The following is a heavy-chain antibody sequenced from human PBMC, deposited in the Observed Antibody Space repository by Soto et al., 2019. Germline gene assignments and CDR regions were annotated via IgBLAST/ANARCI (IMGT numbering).Heavy chain of an antibody. D-gene: IGHD3-22*01. Sequence: ASVKVSFKASGYTFTSYAMHWVRQAPGQRLEWMGWINAGNGNTKYSQKFQGRVTITRDTSASTAYMELSSLRSEDTAVYYCARGPLVMYYYDSSGYYSEYFQHWGQGTLVTVSS. CDR3: ARGPLVMYYYDSSGYYSEYFQH. CDR1: GYTFTSYA. J-gene: IGHJ1*01. CDR2: INAGNGNT. V-gene: IGHV1-3*01.